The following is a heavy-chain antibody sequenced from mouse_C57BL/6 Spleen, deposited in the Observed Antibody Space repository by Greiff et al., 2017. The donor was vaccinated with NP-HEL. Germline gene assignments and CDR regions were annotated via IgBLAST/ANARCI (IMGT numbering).Heavy chain of an antibody. CDR1: GYTFTSYW. CDR3: ARGGILGRNFAY. CDR2: IDPSDSYT. D-gene: IGHD3-1*01. Sequence: QVQLQQPGAELVMPGASVKLSCKASGYTFTSYWMHWVKQRPGQGLEWIGEIDPSDSYTNYNQKFKGKSTLTVDKSSSTAYMQLSSLTSEDSAVYYCARGGILGRNFAYWGQGTLGTVSA. V-gene: IGHV1-69*01. J-gene: IGHJ3*01.